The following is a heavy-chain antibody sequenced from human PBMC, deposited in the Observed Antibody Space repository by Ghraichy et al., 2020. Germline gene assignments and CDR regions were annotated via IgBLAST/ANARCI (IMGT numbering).Heavy chain of an antibody. J-gene: IGHJ5*02. V-gene: IGHV1-18*01. Sequence: ASVKVSCKASGYNFINYVFSLVLQAPGRGVEWMGWINADNYRTDYAQRFQDRLTMTTDKSTATGHLELRGLTSDDTTVYYCARSVASRNWFDPWGQATLVTVSS. D-gene: IGHD6-6*01. CDR1: GYNFINYV. CDR2: INADNYRT. CDR3: ARSVASRNWFDP.